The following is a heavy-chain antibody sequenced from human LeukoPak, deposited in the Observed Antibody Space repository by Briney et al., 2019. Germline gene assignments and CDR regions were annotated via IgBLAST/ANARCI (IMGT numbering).Heavy chain of an antibody. V-gene: IGHV4-4*07. CDR2: IYTSGST. CDR1: GGSISSYY. D-gene: IGHD2-2*01. J-gene: IGHJ5*02. CDR3: ARWGTYASTSNWFDP. Sequence: SETLSLTCTVSGGSISSYYWSWIRQPAGKGLDWIGRIYTSGSTNYNPSLKSRVTMSVDTSKNQFSLRLSSVTAADTAVYYCARWGTYASTSNWFDPWGQGTLVTVSS.